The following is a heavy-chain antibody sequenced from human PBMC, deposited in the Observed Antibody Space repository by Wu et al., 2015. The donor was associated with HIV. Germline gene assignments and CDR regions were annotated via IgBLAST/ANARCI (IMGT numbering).Heavy chain of an antibody. J-gene: IGHJ4*02. CDR1: GGSIYSHY. D-gene: IGHD1-26*01. V-gene: IGHV4-59*08. CDR3: ARHSQSYSGSPFDS. CDR2: IYFSGSA. Sequence: QVQLQESGPRLVRPSETLSLTCTVSGGSIYSHYWSWIRQPPGKGLEWIGYIYFSGSASSHPSLKSRVTISIDPSKNQFSLKVRSVTAADTAVYYCARHSQSYSGSPFDSWGQGALITVSS.